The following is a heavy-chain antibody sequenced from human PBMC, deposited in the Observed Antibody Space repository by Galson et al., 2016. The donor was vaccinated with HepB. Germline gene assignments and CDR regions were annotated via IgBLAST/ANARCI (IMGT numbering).Heavy chain of an antibody. D-gene: IGHD3-3*01. J-gene: IGHJ4*02. CDR2: IKNRIDGGTA. Sequence: SLRLSCAGSGFTFNYAWMNWVRQPPGKGLEWVGRIKNRIDGGTADYAAPVKDRFIISRDDSKNTLNPQMNSLKNEDTGMYYCTTGVKTRITVFGVVTMAPIHASWGQGAQVTVSS. CDR1: GFTFNYAW. V-gene: IGHV3-15*01. CDR3: TTGVKTRITVFGVVTMAPIHAS.